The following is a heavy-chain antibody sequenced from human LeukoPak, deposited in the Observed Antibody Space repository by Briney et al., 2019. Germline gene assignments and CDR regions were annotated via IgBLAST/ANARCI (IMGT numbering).Heavy chain of an antibody. Sequence: GASVKVSCKASGYTFTSYGISWVRQAPGQGLEWMGWISAYNGNTNYAQKLQGRVTMTTDTSTSTAYMELRSLRSDDTAVYHCARYCSSTSCKLYSWFDPWGQGTLVTVSS. CDR1: GYTFTSYG. CDR2: ISAYNGNT. J-gene: IGHJ5*02. V-gene: IGHV1-18*01. CDR3: ARYCSSTSCKLYSWFDP. D-gene: IGHD2-2*01.